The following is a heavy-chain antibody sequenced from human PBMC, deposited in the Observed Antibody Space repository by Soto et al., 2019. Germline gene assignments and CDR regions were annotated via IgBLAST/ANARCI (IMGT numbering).Heavy chain of an antibody. Sequence: EVQLVESGGGLIQPGGSLRLSCAASGFTVSSNYMSWVRQAPGKGLEWVSVIYSGGSTYYADSVKGRFTISRDNSKNTLYLQMNSLRAEDTAVYYCARESYDSSGYTFDYWGQGTLFTVSS. CDR3: ARESYDSSGYTFDY. V-gene: IGHV3-53*01. CDR1: GFTVSSNY. CDR2: IYSGGST. D-gene: IGHD3-22*01. J-gene: IGHJ4*02.